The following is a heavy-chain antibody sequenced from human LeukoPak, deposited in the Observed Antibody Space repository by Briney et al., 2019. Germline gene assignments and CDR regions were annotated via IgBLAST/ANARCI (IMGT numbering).Heavy chain of an antibody. CDR3: ARGSGGSSFDY. CDR2: IYHSGST. Sequence: SETLSLTCTVSGGSISSGGYYWSWIRQPPGKGLEWIGYIYHSGSTYYNPSLKSRVTISVDKSKNQFSLKLSSVTAADTAVYYCARGSGGSSFDYWGQGTLVTVSS. D-gene: IGHD2-15*01. CDR1: GGSISSGGYY. J-gene: IGHJ4*02. V-gene: IGHV4-30-2*01.